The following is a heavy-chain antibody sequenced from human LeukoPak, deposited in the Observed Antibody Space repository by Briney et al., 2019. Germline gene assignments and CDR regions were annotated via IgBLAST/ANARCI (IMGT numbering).Heavy chain of an antibody. Sequence: GESLKISCKGSGYSFTSHYIAWVRQMPGKGLEWMGIINPGDSDITYSPSFQGQATISADKSITTAYLQWSSLKASDTAIYYCARRVGNSGSLRNFDSWGQGTLVTVFS. CDR1: GYSFTSHY. CDR3: ARRVGNSGSLRNFDS. J-gene: IGHJ4*02. D-gene: IGHD1-26*01. CDR2: INPGDSDI. V-gene: IGHV5-51*01.